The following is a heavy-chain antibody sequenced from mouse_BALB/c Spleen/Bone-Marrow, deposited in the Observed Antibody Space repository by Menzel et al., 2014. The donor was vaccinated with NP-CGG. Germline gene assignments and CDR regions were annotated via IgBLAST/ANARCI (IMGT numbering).Heavy chain of an antibody. CDR1: GFDFSRHW. CDR3: ARGNYYGNLDY. J-gene: IGHJ2*01. Sequence: EVMLVESGGGLVQPGGSLKLSCAATGFDFSRHWMSWVRPAPGKGLQWIGEINPDSRTINYAPSLKAKFIISRDNAKNTLYLQMSKVRSDDTALYYCARGNYYGNLDYWGQGTTLTVSS. V-gene: IGHV4-1*02. CDR2: INPDSRTI. D-gene: IGHD2-1*01.